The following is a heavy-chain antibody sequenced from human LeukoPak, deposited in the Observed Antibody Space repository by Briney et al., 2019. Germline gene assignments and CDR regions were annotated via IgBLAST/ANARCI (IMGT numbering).Heavy chain of an antibody. CDR3: APLDDYGDPPAWG. V-gene: IGHV1-18*01. CDR2: ISAYNGNT. Sequence: SVKVSCKASGYTFTSYGISWVRQAPGQGLEWMGWISAYNGNTNYAQKLQGRVTMTTDTSTSTAYMELGSLRSDDTAVYYCAPLDDYGDPPAWGWGQGTLVTVSS. CDR1: GYTFTSYG. J-gene: IGHJ4*02. D-gene: IGHD4-17*01.